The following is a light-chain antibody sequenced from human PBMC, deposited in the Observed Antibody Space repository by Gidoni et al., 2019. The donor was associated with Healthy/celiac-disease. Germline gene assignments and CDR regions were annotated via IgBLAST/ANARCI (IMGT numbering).Light chain of an antibody. CDR1: QSVSSSY. CDR2: GAS. Sequence: EIALTQSPGTLSLSPGERATLSCRASQSVSSSYLAWYQQKPGQAPRLLIYGASSRATGIPDRCSGSGSGTDFTLTISRLEPEDFAVYYCQQYGSSPRTFGQGTKLEIK. CDR3: QQYGSSPRT. V-gene: IGKV3-20*01. J-gene: IGKJ2*01.